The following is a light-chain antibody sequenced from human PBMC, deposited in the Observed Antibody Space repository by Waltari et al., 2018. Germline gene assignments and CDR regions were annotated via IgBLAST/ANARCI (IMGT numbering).Light chain of an antibody. CDR2: QAS. Sequence: DIQMTQSPSTLSASLGDRVPITCRASQSISDWLAWYQQKPGKAPNLLIYQASNLESGVPSRFSGSGSGTEFTLTISSLQPDDFATYYCQQYNSYPLTFGGGTKVEIK. V-gene: IGKV1-5*03. CDR1: QSISDW. J-gene: IGKJ4*01. CDR3: QQYNSYPLT.